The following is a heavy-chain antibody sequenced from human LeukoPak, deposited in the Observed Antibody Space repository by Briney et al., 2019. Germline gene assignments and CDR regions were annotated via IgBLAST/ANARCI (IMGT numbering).Heavy chain of an antibody. D-gene: IGHD6-19*01. CDR1: GYTFTGYY. J-gene: IGHJ4*02. Sequence: ASVKVSCKASGYTFTGYYMHWVRQAPGQGLEWMGWINPNSGGTNYAQKFQGRVTMTRDTSISTAYMELSRLRSDDTAVYYCARNAAVAERQPISRNDYWGQGTLVTVSS. CDR3: ARNAAVAERQPISRNDY. V-gene: IGHV1-2*02. CDR2: INPNSGGT.